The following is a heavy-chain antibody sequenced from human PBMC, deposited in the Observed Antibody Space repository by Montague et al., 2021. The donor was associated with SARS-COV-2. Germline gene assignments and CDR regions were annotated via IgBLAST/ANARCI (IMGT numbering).Heavy chain of an antibody. J-gene: IGHJ3*02. D-gene: IGHD6-19*01. CDR3: ARYEAVADAFDI. Sequence: SETLSLTCSVSGVSISSHYWSWIQQSPGKGLEWIGYIYYSGTTIYNPSLESRVTISVDTSSNVFSLELRSVTAADTAVYYCARYEAVADAFDIWGQGTVVTVS. CDR2: IYYSGTT. V-gene: IGHV4-59*11. CDR1: GVSISSHY.